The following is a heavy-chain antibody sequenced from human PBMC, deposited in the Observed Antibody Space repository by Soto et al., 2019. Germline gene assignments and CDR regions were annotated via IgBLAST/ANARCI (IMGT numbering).Heavy chain of an antibody. CDR3: ARSSRGSSGYYYFDY. J-gene: IGHJ4*02. CDR2: IIPILGIA. D-gene: IGHD3-22*01. CDR1: GGTFSSYT. V-gene: IGHV1-69*02. Sequence: ASVKVSCKASGGTFSSYTISWVRQAPGQGLEWMGRIIPILGIANYAQKFQGRVTITADKPTSTADMELSSLRSEDTAVYYCARSSRGSSGYYYFDYWGQGTMVTVSS.